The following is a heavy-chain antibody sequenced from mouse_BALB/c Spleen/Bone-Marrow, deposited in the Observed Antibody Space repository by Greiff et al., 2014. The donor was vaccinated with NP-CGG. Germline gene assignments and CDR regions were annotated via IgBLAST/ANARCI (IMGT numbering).Heavy chain of an antibody. Sequence: LVESGAELVRPGTSVKVSCKGSGHAFTNYLIEWVKQRPGQGLEWIGVINSGSGGTKYNEKFKGKATLTADKSSSTAYMQLSSLTSDDSAVYFCARAITDAMDYWGQGTSVTVSS. CDR3: ARAITDAMDY. D-gene: IGHD2-4*01. J-gene: IGHJ4*01. CDR1: GHAFTNYL. CDR2: INSGSGGT. V-gene: IGHV1-54*03.